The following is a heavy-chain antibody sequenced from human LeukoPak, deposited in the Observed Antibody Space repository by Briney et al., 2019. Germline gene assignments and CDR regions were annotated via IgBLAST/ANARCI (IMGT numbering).Heavy chain of an antibody. D-gene: IGHD2-15*01. CDR3: AREGLSRGYCSGGSYSDAFDI. CDR1: GGSISSSSYY. CDR2: IYYSGST. V-gene: IGHV4-39*07. Sequence: PSETLSLTCTVSGGSISSSSYYWGWIRQPPGKGLEWIGSIYYSGSTYYNPSLKSRVTISVDTSKNQFSLKLSSVTAADTAVYYCAREGLSRGYCSGGSYSDAFDIWGQGTMVTVSS. J-gene: IGHJ3*02.